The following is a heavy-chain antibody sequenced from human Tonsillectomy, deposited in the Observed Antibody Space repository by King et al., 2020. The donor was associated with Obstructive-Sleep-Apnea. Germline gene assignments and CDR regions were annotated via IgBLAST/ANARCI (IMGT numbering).Heavy chain of an antibody. J-gene: IGHJ4*02. Sequence: LQLQESGPGLVKPSETLSLTCTVSGYSSSSGYYWGWIRQPPGKGLEWIGSIYHSGRTSYTPSLKSRVTISVDTSKNQFSLRLGSVTAADTAVYYCASLSSTTVVTWFSYWGQGTLVTVSS. D-gene: IGHD4-23*01. CDR1: GYSSSSGYY. CDR3: ASLSSTTVVTWFSY. CDR2: IYHSGRT. V-gene: IGHV4-38-2*02.